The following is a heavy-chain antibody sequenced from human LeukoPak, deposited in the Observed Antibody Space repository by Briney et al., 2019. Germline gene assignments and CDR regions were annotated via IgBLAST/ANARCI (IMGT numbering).Heavy chain of an antibody. CDR1: GFTFSSYA. V-gene: IGHV3-64*01. J-gene: IGHJ4*02. CDR3: ARGMAVAAEGLGY. D-gene: IGHD6-19*01. Sequence: PGGSLRLSCAASGFTFSSYAMHWVRQAPGKGLEYVSAISSNGGSTYYANSVKGRFTISRDNAKNSLYLQMNSLRAEDTAVYYCARGMAVAAEGLGYWGQGTLVTVSS. CDR2: ISSNGGST.